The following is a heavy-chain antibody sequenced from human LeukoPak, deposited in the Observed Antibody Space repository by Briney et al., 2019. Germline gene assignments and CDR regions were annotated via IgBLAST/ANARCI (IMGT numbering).Heavy chain of an antibody. CDR1: GDSVSSNNGA. J-gene: IGHJ4*02. D-gene: IGHD6-19*01. CDR3: ARDLGNTGWYTFDY. Sequence: SQTLSLTCDISGDSVSSNNGAWNWIRQSPSRGLECLGRTYYRSKWYNDYAGSLNGRITISPDRSKNQFSPHLNSVTPDDTAVYYCARDLGNTGWYTFDYWGQGILVTVSS. V-gene: IGHV6-1*01. CDR2: TYYRSKWYN.